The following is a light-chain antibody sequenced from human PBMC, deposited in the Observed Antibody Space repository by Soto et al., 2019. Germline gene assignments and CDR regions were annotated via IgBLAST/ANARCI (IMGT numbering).Light chain of an antibody. CDR1: QSISSW. J-gene: IGKJ2*01. V-gene: IGKV1-5*01. CDR3: QQYSIYSRT. CDR2: DAS. Sequence: DIQMTQSPSTLSASVGDRVTITCRASQSISSWLAWYQQKPGKAPKLLIYDASSLESGVPFRFSGSGSGTEFTLTITSLQPDDFETYFCQQYSIYSRTFGQGTKLEIK.